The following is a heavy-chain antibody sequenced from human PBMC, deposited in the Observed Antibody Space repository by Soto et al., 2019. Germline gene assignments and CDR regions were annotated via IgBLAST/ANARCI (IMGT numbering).Heavy chain of an antibody. CDR3: ARDTYDSSGYYCPFDY. Sequence: GGSLRLSCAASGLTFNSYSMNWVRQAPGKGLEWVSSISSSSSYIYYADSVKGRFTISRDNAKNSLYLQMNSLRAEDTAVYYCARDTYDSSGYYCPFDYWGQGTLVTVSS. V-gene: IGHV3-21*01. D-gene: IGHD3-22*01. CDR2: ISSSSSYI. CDR1: GLTFNSYS. J-gene: IGHJ4*02.